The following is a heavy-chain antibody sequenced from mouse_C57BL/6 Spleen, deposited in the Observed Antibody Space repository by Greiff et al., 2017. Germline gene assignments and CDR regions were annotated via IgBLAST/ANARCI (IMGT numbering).Heavy chain of an antibody. CDR3: TRSGSNYDAMDY. D-gene: IGHD2-5*01. CDR1: GYTFTDYE. Sequence: QVQLKQSGAELVRPGASVTLSCKASGYTFTDYEMHWVKQTPVHGLEWIGAIDPETGGTAYNQKFKGKAILTADKSSSTAYMELRSLTSEDSAVYYCTRSGSNYDAMDYWGQGTSVTVSS. CDR2: IDPETGGT. J-gene: IGHJ4*01. V-gene: IGHV1-15*01.